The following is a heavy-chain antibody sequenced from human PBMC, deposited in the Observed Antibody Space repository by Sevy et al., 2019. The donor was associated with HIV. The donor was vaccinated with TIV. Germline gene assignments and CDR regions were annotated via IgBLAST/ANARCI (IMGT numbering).Heavy chain of an antibody. CDR3: AGGDTTMITDLDY. Sequence: GGSLRLSCVASGLTFTTTGMRWVRQAPGKGLEWVAGVTSDGATYYADSVRDRFTVSRDNSKNTLYLQLNSLRADDTAVFYCAGGDTTMITDLDYWGQGTLVTVSS. CDR2: VTSDGAT. D-gene: IGHD3-16*01. V-gene: IGHV3-23*01. CDR1: GLTFTTTG. J-gene: IGHJ4*02.